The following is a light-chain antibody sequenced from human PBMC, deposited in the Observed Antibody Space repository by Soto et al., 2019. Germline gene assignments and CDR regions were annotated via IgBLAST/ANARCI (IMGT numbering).Light chain of an antibody. CDR3: QQYGSLPTT. CDR2: GAS. J-gene: IGKJ5*01. CDR1: QSVSSTY. V-gene: IGKV3-20*01. Sequence: EIVLTQSPGTLSLSPEERATLSCRASQSVSSTYLAWYQQKPGQAPRLLIYGASSRVTGIPDRFSGSGSGTDFTLTISRVEPEDFAVYYCQQYGSLPTTFGQGTRLEIK.